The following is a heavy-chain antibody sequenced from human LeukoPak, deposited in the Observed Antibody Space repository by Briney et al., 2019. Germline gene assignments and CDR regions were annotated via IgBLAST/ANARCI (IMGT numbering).Heavy chain of an antibody. CDR1: GFTFSSYW. CDR3: ARAANPWEAFDI. D-gene: IGHD1-14*01. CDR2: IKQDGSEK. Sequence: GESLRLSCAASGFTFSSYWMSWVRQAPGKGLELVANIKQDGSEKYYVDSVKGRFTISRDNAKNSLYLQMNSLRAEDTAVYYSARAANPWEAFDIWGQGTMVTVSS. V-gene: IGHV3-7*01. J-gene: IGHJ3*02.